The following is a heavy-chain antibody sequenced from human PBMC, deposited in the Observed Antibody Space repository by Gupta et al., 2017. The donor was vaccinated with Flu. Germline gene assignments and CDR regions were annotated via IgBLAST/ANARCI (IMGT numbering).Heavy chain of an antibody. V-gene: IGHV1-2*02. Sequence: QVQLVQSGAEVKKPGASVKVSCKASGYTFTGYYMHWVRQAPGQGLEWMGWINPNSGGTNYAQKFQGRVTMTRDTSISTAYMELSRLRSDDTAVYYCARDFVVVVEVYYYYGMDVWGQGTTVTVSS. J-gene: IGHJ6*02. CDR2: INPNSGGT. D-gene: IGHD2-15*01. CDR1: GYTFTGYY. CDR3: ARDFVVVVEVYYYYGMDV.